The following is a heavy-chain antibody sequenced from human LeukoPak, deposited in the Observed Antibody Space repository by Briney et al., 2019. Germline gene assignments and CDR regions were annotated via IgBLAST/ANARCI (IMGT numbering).Heavy chain of an antibody. V-gene: IGHV3-48*02. CDR3: ARDLFTYSSSWYVPYDY. CDR1: GFTFSPYS. D-gene: IGHD6-13*01. J-gene: IGHJ4*02. CDR2: ISSSSTTI. Sequence: HPGGSLRLSRVVSGFTFSPYSMNWVRQAPGKGLEWVSYISSSSTTIYYADSVKGRFTISRDNAKNSLYLQMNSLRDEDTAVYYCARDLFTYSSSWYVPYDYWGQGTLVTVSS.